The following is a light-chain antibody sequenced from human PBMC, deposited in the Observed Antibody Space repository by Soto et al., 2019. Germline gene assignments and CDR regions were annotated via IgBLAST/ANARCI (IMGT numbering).Light chain of an antibody. J-gene: IGLJ2*01. CDR1: SGDVDSHY. V-gene: IGLV2-14*03. CDR2: EGN. CDR3: SSHTPNITV. Sequence: QSVLTQPAPVSGSPGQSITISCTGTSGDVDSHYVAWYQQHPNKAPKVLIYEGNNRPSGVSDRFSGSKSGNTASLTISGLQAEEEADYYCSSHTPNITVFGEGTKGTVL.